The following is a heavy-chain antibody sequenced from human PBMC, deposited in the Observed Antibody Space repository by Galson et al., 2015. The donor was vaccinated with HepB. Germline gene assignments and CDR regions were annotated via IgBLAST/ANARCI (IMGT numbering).Heavy chain of an antibody. Sequence: TLSLTCTVSGDSISGRVYFWAWIRQSPGKGTEWIGSVNYNGSSYYNSALKSRVSISVDTSQSQFSLRLNSVTAADTGVYYCARHVTSTRPRSPSPYAVDIWGQGTMVTVSS. CDR3: ARHVTSTRPRSPSPYAVDI. CDR1: GDSISGRVYF. D-gene: IGHD6-6*01. J-gene: IGHJ3*02. V-gene: IGHV4-39*01. CDR2: VNYNGSS.